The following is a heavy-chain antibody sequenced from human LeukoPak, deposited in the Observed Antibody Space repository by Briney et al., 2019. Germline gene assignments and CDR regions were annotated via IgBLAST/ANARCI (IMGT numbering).Heavy chain of an antibody. CDR3: AKDHRDGYNIALDY. V-gene: IGHV3-9*01. J-gene: IGHJ4*02. CDR2: ISWNSGSI. Sequence: SGGSLRLSCAASGFTFDDYAMHWVRQAPGKGLEWVSGISWNSGSIGYADSVKGRFTISRDNAKNSLYLQMNSLRAEDTALYYCAKDHRDGYNIALDYWGQGTLVTVSS. CDR1: GFTFDDYA. D-gene: IGHD5-24*01.